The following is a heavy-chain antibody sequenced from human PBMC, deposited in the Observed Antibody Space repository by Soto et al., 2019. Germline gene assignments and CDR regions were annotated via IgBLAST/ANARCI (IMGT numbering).Heavy chain of an antibody. D-gene: IGHD3-16*01. J-gene: IGHJ6*02. CDR3: ARGGYYDNFWNKFNYYALDV. CDR2: ISPYNDYT. V-gene: IGHV1-18*01. CDR1: GYTFIRYG. Sequence: QVQLVQSAAEVKKPGASVKVTCKASGYTFIRYGITWVRQAPGQGLEWVGWISPYNDYTEYAQKFHGRVTMTTDTSSRTVTMALRGLRSDDTAVYYCARGGYYDNFWNKFNYYALDVWGQGTTVTVSS.